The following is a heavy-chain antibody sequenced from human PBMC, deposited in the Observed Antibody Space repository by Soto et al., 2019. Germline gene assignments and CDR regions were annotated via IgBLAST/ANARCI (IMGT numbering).Heavy chain of an antibody. Sequence: GESLKISCKGSGYTFTSYWIAWVRQMPGKGLEWMGIIYPGDSDTRYSPSFQGQVSISADKSISTAYLQWSSLKASDTTMYYCARQDGSALYYFDYWGQGTLVTVSS. CDR1: GYTFTSYW. CDR3: ARQDGSALYYFDY. V-gene: IGHV5-51*01. D-gene: IGHD6-19*01. CDR2: IYPGDSDT. J-gene: IGHJ4*02.